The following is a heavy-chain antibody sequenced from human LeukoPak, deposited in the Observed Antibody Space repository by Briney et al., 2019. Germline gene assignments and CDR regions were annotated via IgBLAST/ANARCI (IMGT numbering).Heavy chain of an antibody. CDR2: ISGSGGST. CDR3: AKGWTPGGFWSAPNIRGNYYYYGMDV. J-gene: IGHJ6*02. D-gene: IGHD3-3*01. Sequence: PGGSLRLSCAASGFTFSSYAMSWVRQAPGKGLEWVSAISGSGGSTYYADSVKGRFTISRDNSKNTLYLQMNGLRAEDTAVYYCAKGWTPGGFWSAPNIRGNYYYYGMDVWGQGTTVTVSS. CDR1: GFTFSSYA. V-gene: IGHV3-23*01.